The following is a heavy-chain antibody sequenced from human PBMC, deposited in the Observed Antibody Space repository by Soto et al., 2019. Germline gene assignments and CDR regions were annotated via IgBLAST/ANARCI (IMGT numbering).Heavy chain of an antibody. V-gene: IGHV1-18*01. CDR2: ISAYNGNT. D-gene: IGHD5-12*01. Sequence: ASVNVSCKASGYTFINYAISWVRQAPGQGLEWMGWISAYNGNTNYAQKFQGRVTMTTDTSTTTVYMELRSLRSDDTAVYYCARGGYSGHDAAFEIWGQGTMVTVSS. CDR3: ARGGYSGHDAAFEI. J-gene: IGHJ3*02. CDR1: GYTFINYA.